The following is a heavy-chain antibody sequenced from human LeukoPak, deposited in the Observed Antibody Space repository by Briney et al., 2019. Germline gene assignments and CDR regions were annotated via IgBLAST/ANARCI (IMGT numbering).Heavy chain of an antibody. J-gene: IGHJ5*02. Sequence: SQTLSLTCTVSGGSISSYYWSWIRQPPGKGLEWIGYIYYSGSTNYNPSLKSRVTISVDTSKNQFSLKLSSVTAADTAVYYCARDDAVGGSGFDPWGQGTLVTVSP. V-gene: IGHV4-59*01. CDR2: IYYSGST. CDR3: ARDDAVGGSGFDP. D-gene: IGHD3-16*01. CDR1: GGSISSYY.